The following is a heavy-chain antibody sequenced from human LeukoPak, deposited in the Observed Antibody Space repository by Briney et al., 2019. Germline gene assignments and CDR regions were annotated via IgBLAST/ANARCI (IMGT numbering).Heavy chain of an antibody. CDR2: INWNSGDV. CDR1: GFTFDDYA. J-gene: IGHJ4*02. V-gene: IGHV3-9*01. CDR3: AKDNRYSGSYSDY. D-gene: IGHD1-26*01. Sequence: GRSLRLSCAASGFTFDDYAMHWVRQTPGKGLEWVSGINWNSGDVVYADSVKGRFTISRDNAKNSLYLQMNSLRAEDTALYYCAKDNRYSGSYSDYWGQGTLVTVSS.